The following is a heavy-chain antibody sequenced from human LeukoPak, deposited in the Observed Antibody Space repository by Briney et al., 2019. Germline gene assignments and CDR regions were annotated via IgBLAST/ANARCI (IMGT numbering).Heavy chain of an antibody. CDR1: GGSISSSSYY. V-gene: IGHV4-39*01. CDR2: IYYSGTT. CDR3: PRRREITPNCFAP. J-gene: IGHJ5*02. Sequence: SETLSLTCTVSGGSISSSSYYWGWIRQPPGKGLEWIGNIYYSGTTYYNPSLKSRVTISIDTSKNQFSLKLSSVTAADTAVYYRPRRREITPNCFAPWGQGPLVTVSS. D-gene: IGHD5-24*01.